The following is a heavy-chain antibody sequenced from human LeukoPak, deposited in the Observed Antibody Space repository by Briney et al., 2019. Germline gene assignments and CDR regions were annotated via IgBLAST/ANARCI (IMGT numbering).Heavy chain of an antibody. CDR3: VKDVHPPPREITPGD. CDR1: GFIFSDYG. V-gene: IGHV3-30*18. J-gene: IGHJ4*02. CDR2: ISYVGRHK. Sequence: GGSLRLSCVGSGFIFSDYGIHWVRQAPGMGLEWVGVISYVGRHKYYARSMRGRFTISRDNFQSSVFLQMDSLGVEATAAYNCVKDVHPPPREITPGDWGQGTLVIV. D-gene: IGHD1-14*01.